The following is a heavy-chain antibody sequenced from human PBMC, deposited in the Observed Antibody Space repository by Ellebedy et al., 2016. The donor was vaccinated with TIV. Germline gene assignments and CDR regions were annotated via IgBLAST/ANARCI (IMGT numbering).Heavy chain of an antibody. Sequence: AASVKVSCKASGGTFSSYAISWVRQAPGQGLEWMGGIIPIFGTANYAQKFQGRVTITADESTSTAYMELSSLRSEDTAVYYCAREVAAAGSWRYYFDYWGQGTLVTVSS. CDR1: GGTFSSYA. D-gene: IGHD6-13*01. CDR3: AREVAAAGSWRYYFDY. J-gene: IGHJ4*02. V-gene: IGHV1-69*13. CDR2: IIPIFGTA.